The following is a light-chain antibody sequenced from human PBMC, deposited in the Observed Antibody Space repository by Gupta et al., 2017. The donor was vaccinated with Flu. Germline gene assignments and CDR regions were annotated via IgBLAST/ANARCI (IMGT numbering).Light chain of an antibody. CDR2: YAS. J-gene: IGKJ2*01. V-gene: IGKV6-21*01. Sequence: LHWSHQKPGQSTTLRIKYASQSFSGVPSRFSCSGSWTDFTLTINSLEPAYSSPYYCLKCAGLPRTFGQGTKLEIK. CDR3: LKCAGLPRT.